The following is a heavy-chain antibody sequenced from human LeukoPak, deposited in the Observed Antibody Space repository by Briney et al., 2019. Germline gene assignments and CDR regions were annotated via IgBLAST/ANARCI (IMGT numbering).Heavy chain of an antibody. CDR1: GFTFSLYD. Sequence: GGSLRLSCAASGFTFSLYDMSWVRRAPGKGPEWVSVIYSGGSTYYADSVKGRFTISRDNSKNTLYLQMNSLRAEDTAVYYCARSYYYDSSHTVDYWGQGTLVTVSS. V-gene: IGHV3-66*01. J-gene: IGHJ4*02. CDR2: IYSGGST. CDR3: ARSYYYDSSHTVDY. D-gene: IGHD3-22*01.